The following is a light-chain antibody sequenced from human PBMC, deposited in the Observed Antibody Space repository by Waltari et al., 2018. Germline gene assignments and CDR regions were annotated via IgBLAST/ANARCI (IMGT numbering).Light chain of an antibody. CDR3: QQSHSIPIT. CDR1: QVITRY. J-gene: IGKJ5*01. Sequence: DIQMTQSPSSLSASVGDSVTITCRASQVITRYLHWYQQRPGKAPKLLIYAASNLENGVPSRFSGAGSGTDFTLTINGLQSEDFVTYFCQQSHSIPITFGQGTRLDIK. V-gene: IGKV1-39*01. CDR2: AAS.